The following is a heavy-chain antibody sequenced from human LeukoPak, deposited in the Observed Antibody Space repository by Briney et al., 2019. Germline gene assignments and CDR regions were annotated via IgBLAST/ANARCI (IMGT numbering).Heavy chain of an antibody. J-gene: IGHJ4*02. CDR2: ISSEGSNK. CDR3: AKDQSTSWYYFDY. V-gene: IGHV3-30*18. Sequence: PGKSLRLPCTVSAFTLPSYGTPGVPQAPGKGREGVAVISSEGSNKYYADSVKGRFTISRDNSKNTLYLQMDSLRAEDTAVYFCAKDQSTSWYYFDYWGQGSLATVSS. D-gene: IGHD6-13*01. CDR1: AFTLPSYG.